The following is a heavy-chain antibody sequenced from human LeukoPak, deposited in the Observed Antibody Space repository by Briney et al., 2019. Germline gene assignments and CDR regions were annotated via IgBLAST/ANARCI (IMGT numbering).Heavy chain of an antibody. CDR3: AKGRIAVADFFDY. J-gene: IGHJ4*02. CDR1: GFTSSSYG. Sequence: GGSLRLSCAASGFTSSSYGMHWVRQAPGKGLEWVAVISYDGSNKYYADSVKGRFTISRDNSKNTLYLQMNSLRAEDTAVYYCAKGRIAVADFFDYWGQGTLVTVSS. CDR2: ISYDGSNK. V-gene: IGHV3-30*18. D-gene: IGHD6-19*01.